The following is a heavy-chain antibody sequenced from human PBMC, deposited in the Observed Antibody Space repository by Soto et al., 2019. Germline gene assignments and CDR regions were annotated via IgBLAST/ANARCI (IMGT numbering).Heavy chain of an antibody. V-gene: IGHV3-30*04. J-gene: IGHJ4*02. CDR2: ISYDGRVK. D-gene: IGHD1-26*01. CDR1: GFTFSDYP. Sequence: QVPLVESGGGVVQPGRSLSLSCAASGFTFSDYPMHWVRQAPGKGLEWVAVISYDGRVKYYVDSVKGRFTISRDDSKNTLYLQMNSLRVDDTAVYYCARDFIVGAPDYFDYWGQGTLVTVS. CDR3: ARDFIVGAPDYFDY.